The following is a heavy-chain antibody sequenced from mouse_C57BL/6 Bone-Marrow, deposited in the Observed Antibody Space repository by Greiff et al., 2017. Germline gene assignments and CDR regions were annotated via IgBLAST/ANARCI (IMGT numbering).Heavy chain of an antibody. CDR3: TRDGYYGNYLFYAMDY. D-gene: IGHD2-1*01. CDR2: ISSGGDYI. Sequence: EVHLVESGEGLVKPGGSLKLSCAASGFTFSSYAMSWVRQTPEKRLEWVAYISSGGDYIYYADTVKGRFTISRDNARNTLYLQMSSLKSEDTAMYYCTRDGYYGNYLFYAMDYWGQGTSVTVSS. J-gene: IGHJ4*01. CDR1: GFTFSSYA. V-gene: IGHV5-9-1*02.